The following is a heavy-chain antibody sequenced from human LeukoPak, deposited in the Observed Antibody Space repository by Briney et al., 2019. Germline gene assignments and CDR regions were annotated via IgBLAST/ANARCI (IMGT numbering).Heavy chain of an antibody. CDR2: IYSGGST. Sequence: GGSLRLSCAASGFTVSSNYMGWVRQAPGKGLEWVSVIYSGGSTYYADSVKGRFTISRDNSKNTLYLQMNSLRAEDTAVYYCARDSRDGYNRDAFDIWGQGTMVTVSS. CDR3: ARDSRDGYNRDAFDI. CDR1: GFTVSSNY. D-gene: IGHD5-24*01. V-gene: IGHV3-66*01. J-gene: IGHJ3*02.